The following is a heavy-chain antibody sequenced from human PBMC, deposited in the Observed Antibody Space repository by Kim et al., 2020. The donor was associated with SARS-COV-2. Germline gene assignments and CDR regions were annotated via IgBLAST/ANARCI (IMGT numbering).Heavy chain of an antibody. CDR3: ARDIFLGFTVTTCAFDI. D-gene: IGHD4-17*01. J-gene: IGHJ3*02. Sequence: GGSLRLSCAASGFTFDDYAMHWVRQAPGKGLEWVSGISWNSGSIGYADSVKGRFTISRDNAKNSLYLQMNSLRAEDTAVYYCARDIFLGFTVTTCAFDI. CDR2: ISWNSGSI. CDR1: GFTFDDYA. V-gene: IGHV3-9*01.